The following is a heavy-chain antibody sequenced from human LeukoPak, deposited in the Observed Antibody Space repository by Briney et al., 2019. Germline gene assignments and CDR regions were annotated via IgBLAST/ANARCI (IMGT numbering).Heavy chain of an antibody. Sequence: SETLSLTCTVSGVSITTYYWSWIRQPPGKGLEWIGFIYYSGNTNYNPSLKSRVTISVDTSKNQFSLKLSSVTAADTAVYYCARAYTSWSFDYCGQGTLVTVSS. V-gene: IGHV4-59*01. CDR3: ARAYTSWSFDY. D-gene: IGHD2-2*02. J-gene: IGHJ4*02. CDR2: IYYSGNT. CDR1: GVSITTYY.